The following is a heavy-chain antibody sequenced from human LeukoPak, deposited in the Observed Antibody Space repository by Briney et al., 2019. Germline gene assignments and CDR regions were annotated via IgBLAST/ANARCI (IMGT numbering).Heavy chain of an antibody. D-gene: IGHD1-26*01. CDR2: ISGSSSYI. CDR1: GFTFSSYS. Sequence: GGSLRLSCAASGFTFSSYSMNWVRQAPGKGLEWVSSISGSSSYIYYADSVKGRFTISRDNAKNSLYLQMNSLRAEDTAVYYCARDPIVGASSFDYWGQGTLVTVSS. J-gene: IGHJ4*02. V-gene: IGHV3-21*01. CDR3: ARDPIVGASSFDY.